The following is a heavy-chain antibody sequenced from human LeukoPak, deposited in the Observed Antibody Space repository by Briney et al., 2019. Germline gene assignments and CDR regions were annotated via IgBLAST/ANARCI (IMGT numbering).Heavy chain of an antibody. V-gene: IGHV1-2*02. Sequence: ASVKVSCKASGYTFTGYYMHWVRQAPGQGLEWMGWINPNSGGTSYAQKFQGRVTMTRDTSISTAYMELSRLRSDDTAVYYCARSFDCSSTSCFPDYWGQGTLVTVSS. D-gene: IGHD2-2*01. CDR2: INPNSGGT. CDR3: ARSFDCSSTSCFPDY. CDR1: GYTFTGYY. J-gene: IGHJ4*02.